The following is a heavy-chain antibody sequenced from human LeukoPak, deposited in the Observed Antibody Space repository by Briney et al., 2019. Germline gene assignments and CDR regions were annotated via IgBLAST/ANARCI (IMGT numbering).Heavy chain of an antibody. CDR3: ARYSGIIKTFDY. Sequence: GGSLRLSCAASGFTFSSYAMSWVRQAPGKGLEWVSAISGSGGSTYYADAVKGRFTISRDNSKNTLYLQLNSLGAEDTAMYYCARYSGIIKTFDYWGQGTLVTVSS. J-gene: IGHJ4*02. D-gene: IGHD1-26*01. CDR2: ISGSGGST. CDR1: GFTFSSYA. V-gene: IGHV3-23*01.